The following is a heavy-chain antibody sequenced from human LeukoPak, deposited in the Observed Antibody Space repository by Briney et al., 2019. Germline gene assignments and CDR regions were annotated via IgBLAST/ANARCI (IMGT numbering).Heavy chain of an antibody. Sequence: GGSLRLSCVPPVYTVIRSGPCWVRHAPGGGLEWVSDLSCSCGHTYYADYVKGRFTIDRDNPKNALYLKRDTVNGAHVCVYDCARDRVQYPHHYYYMDVWGKGTTVTVSS. V-gene: IGHV3-23*01. D-gene: IGHD4-11*01. CDR2: LSCSCGHT. CDR1: VYTVIRSG. CDR3: ARDRVQYPHHYYYMDV. J-gene: IGHJ6*03.